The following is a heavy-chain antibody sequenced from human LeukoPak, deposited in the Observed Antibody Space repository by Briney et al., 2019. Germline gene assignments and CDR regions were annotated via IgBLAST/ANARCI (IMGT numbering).Heavy chain of an antibody. J-gene: IGHJ4*02. CDR3: VKSIAVAGAVDY. V-gene: IGHV3-64D*06. Sequence: GGSLRLSCLASGLPFSTYAMHWVRQAPGKGPEYVSAISSSGGNTYYADSVKGRFTISRDNSRNTLYLQMSSLRVEDTALYYCVKSIAVAGAVDYWGQGTLVTVSS. CDR2: ISSSGGNT. D-gene: IGHD6-19*01. CDR1: GLPFSTYA.